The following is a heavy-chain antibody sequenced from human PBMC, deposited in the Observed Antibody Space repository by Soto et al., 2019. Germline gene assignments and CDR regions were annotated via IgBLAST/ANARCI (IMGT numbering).Heavy chain of an antibody. V-gene: IGHV1-46*03. CDR1: GYTITIYY. CDR2: INPSGGST. J-gene: IGHJ6*03. CDR3: ARGYGDFYYYYYMDV. D-gene: IGHD4-17*01. Sequence: ASVKVSCKASGYTITIYYMHWVRQAPGQGLEWMGIINPSGGSTSYAQKFQGRVTMTRDTSTSTVYMELSSLRSEDTAVYYCARGYGDFYYYYYMDVWGKGTTVTVSS.